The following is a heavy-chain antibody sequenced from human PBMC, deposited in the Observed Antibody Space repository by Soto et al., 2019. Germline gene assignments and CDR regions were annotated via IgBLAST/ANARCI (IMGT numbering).Heavy chain of an antibody. Sequence: GGSLRLSCAASGFSVNAYYMYWVRQAPRKGLESVSFLYRDGATYYADSVRGRFTISRDNSKNTLFLQMNNVTADDTAVYFCARDNGGSYLPGSFDYWGQGTLVTVSS. V-gene: IGHV3-53*01. J-gene: IGHJ4*02. CDR1: GFSVNAYY. CDR3: ARDNGGSYLPGSFDY. D-gene: IGHD1-26*01. CDR2: LYRDGAT.